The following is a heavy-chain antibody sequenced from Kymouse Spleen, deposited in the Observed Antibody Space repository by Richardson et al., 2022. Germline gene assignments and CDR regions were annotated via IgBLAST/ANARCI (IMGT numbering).Heavy chain of an antibody. CDR1: GFTFSGSA. D-gene: IGHD4-11,IGHD4-11*01. Sequence: EVQLVESGGGLVQPGGSLKLSCAASGFTFSGSAMHWVRQASGKGLEWVGRIRSKANSYATAYAASVKGRFTISRDDSKNTAYLQMNSLKTEDTAVYYCTRIDSNYGDYWGQGTLVTVSS. V-gene: IGHV3-73*02. CDR3: TRIDSNYGDY. J-gene: IGHJ4*02. CDR2: IRSKANSYAT.